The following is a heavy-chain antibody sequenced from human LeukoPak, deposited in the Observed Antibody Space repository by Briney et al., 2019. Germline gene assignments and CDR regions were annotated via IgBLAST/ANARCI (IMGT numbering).Heavy chain of an antibody. Sequence: SETLSLTCAVYGGSFSGYYWSWIRQPPGKGLEWIGEINHSGSTNYNPSLKSRVTISVDTSKNQFSLKLSSVTAADTAVYYCAISYSSSWYGGWFDPWGQGTLVTVSS. CDR3: AISYSSSWYGGWFDP. V-gene: IGHV4-34*01. CDR2: INHSGST. CDR1: GGSFSGYY. J-gene: IGHJ5*02. D-gene: IGHD6-13*01.